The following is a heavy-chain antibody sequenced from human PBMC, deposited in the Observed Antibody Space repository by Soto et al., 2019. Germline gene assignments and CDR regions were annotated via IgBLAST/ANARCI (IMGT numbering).Heavy chain of an antibody. CDR3: ARDLTPTSGSDYYDAFDI. CDR1: GFTLTNYW. D-gene: IGHD1-26*01. J-gene: IGHJ3*02. Sequence: EVQVVESGGDLVQPGGSLRLSCAASGFTLTNYWMTWVRKAPGKGLEWVANIKEAGTEKNYVDSVKGRFTISRDNTNNCLFLQPSSVRVEDTAVYYCARDLTPTSGSDYYDAFDIWGQGTKVTVLS. CDR2: IKEAGTEK. V-gene: IGHV3-7*01.